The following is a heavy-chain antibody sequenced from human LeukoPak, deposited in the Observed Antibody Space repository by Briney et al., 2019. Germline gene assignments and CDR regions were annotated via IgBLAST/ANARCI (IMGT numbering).Heavy chain of an antibody. V-gene: IGHV4-30-2*01. CDR2: IYHSGST. CDR3: ARGYSSGWYSDYYYYMDV. J-gene: IGHJ6*03. CDR1: GGSISSGGYS. D-gene: IGHD6-19*01. Sequence: SETLSLTCAVSGGSISSGGYSWSWIRQPPGKGLEWIGYIYHSGSTYYNPSLKSRVTMSVDTSKNQFSLKLSSVTAADTAVYYCARGYSSGWYSDYYYYMDVWGKGTTVTVSS.